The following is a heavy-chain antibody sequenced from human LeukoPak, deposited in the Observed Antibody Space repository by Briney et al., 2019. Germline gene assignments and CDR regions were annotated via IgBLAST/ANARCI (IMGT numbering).Heavy chain of an antibody. CDR2: ISSSSSYI. J-gene: IGHJ6*03. V-gene: IGHV3-21*01. Sequence: GGSLRLSCAASGFTFSSYAMHWVRQAPGKGLEWVSSISSSSSYIYYADSVKGRFTISRDNAKNSLYLQMNSLRAEDTAVYYCARVGGYWKGYMDVWGKGTTVTVSS. D-gene: IGHD1-1*01. CDR1: GFTFSSYA. CDR3: ARVGGYWKGYMDV.